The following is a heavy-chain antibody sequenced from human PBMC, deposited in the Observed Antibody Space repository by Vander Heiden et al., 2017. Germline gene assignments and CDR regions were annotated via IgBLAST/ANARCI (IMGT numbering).Heavy chain of an antibody. V-gene: IGHV4-61*01. D-gene: IGHD6-25*01. Sequence: QVQLQESGPGLVKPSETLSLTCTVSGGSVSSGSYYWSWIRQPPGKGLEWIGYIDYSGSTNYNPSLKSRVTISVDTSKNQFSLKLSSVTAADTAVYYCARGAAPYYYYYGMDVWGQGTTVTVSS. J-gene: IGHJ6*02. CDR1: GGSVSSGSYY. CDR2: IDYSGST. CDR3: ARGAAPYYYYYGMDV.